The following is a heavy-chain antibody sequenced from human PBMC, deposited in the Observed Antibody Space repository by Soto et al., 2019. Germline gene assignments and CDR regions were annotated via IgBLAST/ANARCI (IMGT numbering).Heavy chain of an antibody. CDR1: GGSVSSGSYY. J-gene: IGHJ4*02. CDR3: ARGWSPYDSSGYYHPFDY. D-gene: IGHD3-22*01. V-gene: IGHV4-61*01. CDR2: IYYSGST. Sequence: XETLSLTCTVSGGSVSSGSYYWSWIRQPPGKGLEWIGYIYYSGSTNYNPSLKSRVTISVDTSKNQFSLKLSSVTAADTAVYYCARGWSPYDSSGYYHPFDYWGQGTLVTVSS.